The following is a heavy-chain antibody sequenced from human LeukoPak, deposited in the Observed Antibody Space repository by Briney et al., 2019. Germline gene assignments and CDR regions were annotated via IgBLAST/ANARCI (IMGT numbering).Heavy chain of an antibody. D-gene: IGHD1-26*01. CDR2: INPNSGGT. V-gene: IGHV1-2*02. J-gene: IGHJ4*02. CDR1: GYTFTGYY. Sequence: ASVKVSCKASGYTFTGYYMHWVRQAPGQGLEWMGWINPNSGGTNYAQKFQGRVTMTRDTSISTAYMELSRLRSDDTAVYFCARGGAFNTGSFYITDYWGQGILVTVSS. CDR3: ARGGAFNTGSFYITDY.